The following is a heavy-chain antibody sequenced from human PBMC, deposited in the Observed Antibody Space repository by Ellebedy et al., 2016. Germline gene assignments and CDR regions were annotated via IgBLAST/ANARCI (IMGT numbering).Heavy chain of an antibody. CDR2: INSDGSST. J-gene: IGHJ4*02. D-gene: IGHD6-13*01. CDR3: AKDIDPHKSIWYYFDH. CDR1: GFTFCSYW. V-gene: IGHV3-74*01. Sequence: GESLKISXAASGFTFCSYWMHWVRQAPGKGLVWVSRINSDGSSTSYADSVKGRFTISRDNAKNSLYLQMNSLRVEDTAFYYCAKDIDPHKSIWYYFDHWGQGTLVTVSS.